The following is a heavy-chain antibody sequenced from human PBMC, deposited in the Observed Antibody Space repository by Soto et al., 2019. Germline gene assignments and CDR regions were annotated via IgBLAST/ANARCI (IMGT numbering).Heavy chain of an antibody. CDR3: AVYPGIAAAGHFDY. J-gene: IGHJ4*02. D-gene: IGHD6-13*01. CDR1: GGTFSSYA. CDR2: IIPIFGTA. V-gene: IGHV1-69*13. Sequence: SVKVSCKASGGTFSSYAISWVRQAPGQGLEWMGGIIPIFGTANYAQKFQGRVTITADESTSTAYMELSSLRSEDTAVYYCAVYPGIAAAGHFDYWGQGTLVTVSS.